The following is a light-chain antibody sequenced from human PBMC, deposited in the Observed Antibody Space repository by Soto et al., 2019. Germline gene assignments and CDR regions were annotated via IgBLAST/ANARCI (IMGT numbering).Light chain of an antibody. Sequence: EIVLTQSPGTLSLSPGERATLSCRASQSVSSSYLAWYQQKPGQAPRLLIYGASSRATGIRDRFSGSGSGTDFTLTISRLRPEDFALYYCQQYGSSPRTFGQGTKVDIK. CDR3: QQYGSSPRT. CDR2: GAS. CDR1: QSVSSSY. V-gene: IGKV3-20*01. J-gene: IGKJ1*01.